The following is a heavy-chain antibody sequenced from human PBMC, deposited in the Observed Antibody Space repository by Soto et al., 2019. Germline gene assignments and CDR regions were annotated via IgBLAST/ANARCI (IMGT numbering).Heavy chain of an antibody. Sequence: ASVKVSCKASGYTFTSYDINWVRQATGQGLEWMGWMNPNTGNTGYAQKFQGRVPMTGNTSISTAYRELSSFRSEDTAVYYRSGSGRYYDSYYYGMGGWGRGTTFPVAS. J-gene: IGHJ6*01. D-gene: IGHD1-26*01. V-gene: IGHV1-8*01. CDR2: MNPNTGNT. CDR1: GYTFTSYD. CDR3: SGSGRYYDSYYYGMGG.